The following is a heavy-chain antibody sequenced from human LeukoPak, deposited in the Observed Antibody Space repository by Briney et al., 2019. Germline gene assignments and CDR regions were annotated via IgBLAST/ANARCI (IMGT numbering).Heavy chain of an antibody. J-gene: IGHJ5*02. D-gene: IGHD3-10*01. CDR1: GGTFSSYA. Sequence: GSSVKVSCKASGGTFSSYAISWVRHAPGQGLEWMGGIIPIFGTANYAQKFQGRVTITADESTSTAYMELSSLRSEDTAVYYCARQGYYGSVNWFDPWGQGTLVTVSS. V-gene: IGHV1-69*01. CDR2: IIPIFGTA. CDR3: ARQGYYGSVNWFDP.